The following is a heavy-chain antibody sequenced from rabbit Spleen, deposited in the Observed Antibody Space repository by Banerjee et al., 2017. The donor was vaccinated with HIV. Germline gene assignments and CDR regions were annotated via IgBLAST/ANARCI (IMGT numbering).Heavy chain of an antibody. J-gene: IGHJ4*01. V-gene: IGHV1S43*01. CDR1: GIDFSTYYY. D-gene: IGHD3-1*01. Sequence: QQQLEESGGGLVKPGGTLTLTCKASGIDFSTYYYMCWVRQAPGKGLELIACIYTTSGTSWYASWVNGRFTISRSTSLSTVDLKMTSLTAADTATYFCARDLASVVGWNFNLWGPGTLVTVS. CDR3: ARDLASVVGWNFNL. CDR2: IYTTSGTS.